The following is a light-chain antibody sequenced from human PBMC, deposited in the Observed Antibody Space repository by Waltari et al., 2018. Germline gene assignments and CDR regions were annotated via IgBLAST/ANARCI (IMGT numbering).Light chain of an antibody. CDR1: QSVSRT. CDR2: GAS. J-gene: IGKJ1*01. Sequence: DIVLPQSPGTLSLSPGERATLSCRASQSVSRTLAWYQQKPGQAPKLLIYGASIRATGIPDRFTGSGSGTDFSLTISSLEPEDFAIYFCQHYVRLPATFGQGTKVEIK. CDR3: QHYVRLPAT. V-gene: IGKV3-20*01.